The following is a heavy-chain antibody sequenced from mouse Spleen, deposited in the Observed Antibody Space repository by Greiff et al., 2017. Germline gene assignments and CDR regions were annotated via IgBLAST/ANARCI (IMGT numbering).Heavy chain of an antibody. J-gene: IGHJ2*01. CDR2: ISSGGST. CDR3: ARGDLDY. V-gene: IGHV5-6-5*01. Sequence: EVQLVESGGGLVKPGGSLKLSCAASGFTFSSYAMSWVRQTPEKRLEWVASISSGGSTYYPDSVKGRFTISRDNARNILYLQMSSLRSEDTAMYYCARGDLDYWGQGTTLTVSS. CDR1: GFTFSSYA.